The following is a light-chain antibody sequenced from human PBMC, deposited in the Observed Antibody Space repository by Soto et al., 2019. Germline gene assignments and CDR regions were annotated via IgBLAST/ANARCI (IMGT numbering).Light chain of an antibody. CDR1: QSFSSSY. V-gene: IGKV3-20*01. CDR3: QQYGSSPRIT. J-gene: IGKJ5*01. CDR2: GAS. Sequence: EIVLTQSPGALSLSPGERATLSRRARQSFSSSYLAWYQQKPGQAPRLLIYGASSRATGIPDRFSGSGSGTDSTLTIISLEPEHFAVHYCQQYGSSPRITFGQGTRLEIK.